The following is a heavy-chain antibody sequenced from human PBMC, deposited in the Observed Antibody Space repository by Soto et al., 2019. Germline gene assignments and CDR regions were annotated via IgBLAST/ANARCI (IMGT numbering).Heavy chain of an antibody. CDR3: AKVSTQHSWNDGLDS. CDR1: GFTFSKYA. V-gene: IGHV3-23*01. CDR2: ITGSGLTI. Sequence: PGGSLRLSCEASGFTFSKYAMIWVRQAPGKGQEWVSGITGSGLTIEHSASVKVRFTISRDNSRNSVYLEMNSLRTEDTDLYLCAKVSTQHSWNDGLDSWGKGTLVTVSS. D-gene: IGHD1-20*01. J-gene: IGHJ4*02.